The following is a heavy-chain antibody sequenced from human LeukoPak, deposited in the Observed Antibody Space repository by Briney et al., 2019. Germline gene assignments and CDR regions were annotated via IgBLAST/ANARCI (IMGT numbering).Heavy chain of an antibody. CDR2: IWYDGSNK. CDR3: AREYQLLVDY. V-gene: IGHV3-33*01. D-gene: IGHD2-2*01. J-gene: IGHJ4*02. CDR1: GFTFSSYG. Sequence: GGSLRLSCAASGFTFSSYGMHWVRQAPGKGLEWGAVIWYDGSNKYYADSVKGRFTISRDNSKNTLYLQMNSLRAEDTAVYYCAREYQLLVDYWGQGTLVTVSS.